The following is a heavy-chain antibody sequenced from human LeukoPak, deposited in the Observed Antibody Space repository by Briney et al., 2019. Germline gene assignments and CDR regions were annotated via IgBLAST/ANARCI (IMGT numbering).Heavy chain of an antibody. CDR2: IKEDGSEK. D-gene: IGHD2/OR15-2a*01. J-gene: IGHJ4*02. CDR1: GFNFNSYW. Sequence: GGSLRLSCVASGFNFNSYWMNWVRQAPGKGLEWLANIKEDGSEKYYVDSVKGRFTISRDSSKNLVYLQMNNLGAEDTAVYSCAAAPNFYYFDYWGRGTLVTVSS. V-gene: IGHV3-7*01. CDR3: AAAPNFYYFDY.